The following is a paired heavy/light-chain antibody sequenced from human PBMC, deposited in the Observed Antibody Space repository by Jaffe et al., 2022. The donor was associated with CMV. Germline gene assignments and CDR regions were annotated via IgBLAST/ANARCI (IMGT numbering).Heavy chain of an antibody. CDR2: VSDRGFTT. CDR1: GYTFTSYA. D-gene: IGHD1-26*01. J-gene: IGHJ4*02. Sequence: EVQLLESGGGLVQPGGSLRLSCVASGYTFTSYAMSWVRQAPGKGLEWVSAVSDRGFTTYYADSVKGRFTISRDNFENMLYLQMNSLRAEDTAIYYCTIHWDVGTSGRGFDYWGQGTVVTVSS. CDR3: TIHWDVGTSGRGFDY. V-gene: IGHV3-23*01.
Light chain of an antibody. CDR3: QQSHGILYT. Sequence: DIQMTQSPSSLSASVGDRITITCRASQNINTNLNWYQQKPGKAPILLIFAASLLHSRVPSRFSGSGSGTDFTLTISTLQPEDVATYYCQQSHGILYTFGQGTKLEIK. V-gene: IGKV1-39*01. J-gene: IGKJ2*01. CDR2: AAS. CDR1: QNINTN.